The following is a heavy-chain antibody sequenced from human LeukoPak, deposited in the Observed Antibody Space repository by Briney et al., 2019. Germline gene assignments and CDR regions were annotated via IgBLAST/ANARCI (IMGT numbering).Heavy chain of an antibody. D-gene: IGHD3-10*01. CDR2: IYYSGST. CDR1: GGSISSGGYY. V-gene: IGHV4-31*03. CDR3: ARRSRVRGVIPGTFDY. Sequence: PSETLSLTCTVSGGSISSGGYYWSWIRQHPGKGLEWIGYIYYSGSTYYNPSLKSRVTISVDTSKNQFSLKLSSVTAADTAVYYCARRSRVRGVIPGTFDYWGQGTLVTVSS. J-gene: IGHJ4*02.